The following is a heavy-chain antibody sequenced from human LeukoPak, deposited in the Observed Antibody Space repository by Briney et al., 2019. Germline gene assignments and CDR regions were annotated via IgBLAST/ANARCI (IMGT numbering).Heavy chain of an antibody. Sequence: PGGSLRLSCAASGFTFSSYAMHWVRQAPGKGLEWVAVISYDGSNKYYADSVKGRFTISRDNSKNTLYLQMNSLRAEDTAVYYCARAHHDSSGYYFRGYFDYWGQGTLVTVSS. CDR1: GFTFSSYA. D-gene: IGHD3-22*01. CDR2: ISYDGSNK. CDR3: ARAHHDSSGYYFRGYFDY. J-gene: IGHJ4*02. V-gene: IGHV3-30*04.